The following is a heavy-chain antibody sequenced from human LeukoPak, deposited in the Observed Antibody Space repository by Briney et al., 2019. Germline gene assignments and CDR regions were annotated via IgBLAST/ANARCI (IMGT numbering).Heavy chain of an antibody. CDR3: TTFSSSWYWDWFDP. V-gene: IGHV3-73*01. CDR1: GFTFSSYG. D-gene: IGHD6-13*01. Sequence: QPGGSLRLSCAASGFTFSSYGMHWVRQASGKGLEWVGRIRSKANSYATAYAASVKGRFTISRDDSKNTAYLQMNSLKTEDTAVYYCTTFSSSWYWDWFDPWGQGTLVTVSS. CDR2: IRSKANSYAT. J-gene: IGHJ5*02.